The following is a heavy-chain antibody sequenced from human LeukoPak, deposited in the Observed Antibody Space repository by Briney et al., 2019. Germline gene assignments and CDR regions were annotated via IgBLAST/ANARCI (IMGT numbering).Heavy chain of an antibody. J-gene: IGHJ4*02. V-gene: IGHV4-59*08. CDR2: IYYSGST. CDR3: ASGGYYDSSDY. CDR1: GGSISSYY. D-gene: IGHD3-22*01. Sequence: SETLSLTCTVSGGSISSYYWSWIRQPPGKGLEWIGYIYYSGSTNYNPSLKSRVTISVDTPKNQFSLKLSSVTAADTAVYYCASGGYYDSSDYWGQGTLVTVSS.